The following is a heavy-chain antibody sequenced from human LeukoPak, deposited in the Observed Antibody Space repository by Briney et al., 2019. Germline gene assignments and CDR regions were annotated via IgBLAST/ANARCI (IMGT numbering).Heavy chain of an antibody. CDR1: GYSFTSYW. D-gene: IGHD6-6*01. J-gene: IGHJ6*03. CDR2: IYPGDSDT. CDR3: ARLSGGSSSNYYMDV. Sequence: GESLKISCKGSGYSFTSYWIGWVRQMPGKGLEWMGIIYPGDSDTRYSPSFQGQVTISADKSISTAYLQWSSLKASDTAVYYCARLSGGSSSNYYMDVWGKGTTVTVSS. V-gene: IGHV5-51*01.